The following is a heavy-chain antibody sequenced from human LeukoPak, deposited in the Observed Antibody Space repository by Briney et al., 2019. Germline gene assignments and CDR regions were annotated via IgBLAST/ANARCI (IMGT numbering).Heavy chain of an antibody. CDR1: GGSISSYY. CDR3: ANVVGGY. D-gene: IGHD2-21*01. Sequence: SETLSLTCTVSGGSISSYYWSWTRQPPGKGLEWIGYIYYSGSTNYNPSLKSRVTISVDTSKNQFSLKLSSVTAEDTAVYYCANVVGGYWGQGTLVTVSS. V-gene: IGHV4-59*08. J-gene: IGHJ4*02. CDR2: IYYSGST.